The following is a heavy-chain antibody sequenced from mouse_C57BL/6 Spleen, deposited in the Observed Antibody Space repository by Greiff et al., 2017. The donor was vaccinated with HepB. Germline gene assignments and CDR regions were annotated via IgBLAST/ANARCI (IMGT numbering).Heavy chain of an antibody. CDR2: IDPSDSYT. J-gene: IGHJ3*01. Sequence: VQLQQPGAELVKPGASVKLSCKASGYTFTSYWMQWVKQRPGQGLEWIGEIDPSDSYTNYNQKFKGKATLTVDTSSSTAYMQLSSLTSEDSAVYYCARRELGRGFAYWGQGTLVTVSA. CDR1: GYTFTSYW. CDR3: ARRELGRGFAY. D-gene: IGHD4-1*01. V-gene: IGHV1-50*01.